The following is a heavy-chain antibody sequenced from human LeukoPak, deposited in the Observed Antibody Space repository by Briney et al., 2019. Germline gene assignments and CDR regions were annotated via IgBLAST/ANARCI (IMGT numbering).Heavy chain of an antibody. CDR3: ARGDDYGDSLVAY. D-gene: IGHD4-17*01. CDR1: GFVFSGDQ. J-gene: IGHJ4*02. V-gene: IGHV3-48*03. CDR2: ISTTGRTL. Sequence: GGSLRLSCAAAGFVFSGDQMNWVRQAPGKGLEWISSISTTGRTLNYADSVKGRFTISRDNAKNSLYLQMNSLSAEDTAVYYCARGDDYGDSLVAYWGQGTLVTVSS.